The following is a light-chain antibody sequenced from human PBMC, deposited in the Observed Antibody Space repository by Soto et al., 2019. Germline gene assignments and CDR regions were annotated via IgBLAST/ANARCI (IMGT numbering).Light chain of an antibody. Sequence: QSALTQPASVSGSPGQSITISCTGTSSDVGGYNYVSWYQQHPGKAPKLMIYDVSNRPSGVSNRFSGSKSGNTASLTISGLQAEYEADYYCSSYTSSSPPYVVFGGGTKLTVL. CDR3: SSYTSSSPPYVV. CDR1: SSDVGGYNY. CDR2: DVS. J-gene: IGLJ2*01. V-gene: IGLV2-14*01.